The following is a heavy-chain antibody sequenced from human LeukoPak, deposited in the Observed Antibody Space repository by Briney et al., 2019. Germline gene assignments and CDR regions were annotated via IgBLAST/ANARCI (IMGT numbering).Heavy chain of an antibody. J-gene: IGHJ4*02. CDR1: GGTFSSYA. V-gene: IGHV1-69*04. CDR2: IIPILGIA. CDR3: ARDGGVSYDSSGYYSDY. Sequence: SVKVSCEASGGTFSSYAISWVRQAPGQGLEWMGRIIPILGIANYAQKFQGRVTITADKSTSTAYMELSSLRSEDTAVYYCARDGGVSYDSSGYYSDYWGQGTLVTVSS. D-gene: IGHD3-22*01.